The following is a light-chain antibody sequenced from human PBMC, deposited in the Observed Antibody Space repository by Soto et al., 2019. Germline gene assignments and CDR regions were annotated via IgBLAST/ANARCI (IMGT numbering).Light chain of an antibody. CDR2: GAF. CDR3: QQGGDWPPIT. J-gene: IGKJ5*01. CDR1: QGVSSY. Sequence: EIALTQVPATLSLSPVDTPTLSCRPSQGVSSYLAWYQQKPGQAPRLVIYGAFHRATGIPARFSGSGSGTDFTLTISSLQSEDSAVYHCQQGGDWPPITFGQATRLEIK. V-gene: IGKV3-11*01.